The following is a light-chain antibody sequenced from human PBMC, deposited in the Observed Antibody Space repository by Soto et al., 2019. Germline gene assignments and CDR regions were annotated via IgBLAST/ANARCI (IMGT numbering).Light chain of an antibody. CDR2: DAS. CDR1: QDISNY. CDR3: QQYDNLLT. Sequence: DIQMTQSPSSLSASVGDRVTITCQASQDISNYLNWYQQKPGKAPKLLIYDASNLETGGPSRFSGSGSGTDFTFTISSLQPEDIATYYCQQYDNLLTVGGGTKVEIK. V-gene: IGKV1-33*01. J-gene: IGKJ4*01.